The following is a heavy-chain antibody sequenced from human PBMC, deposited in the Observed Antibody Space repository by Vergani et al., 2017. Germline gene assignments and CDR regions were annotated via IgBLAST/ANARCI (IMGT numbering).Heavy chain of an antibody. CDR3: ARIRSGLYYYGSGSPGGMDV. Sequence: QVTLRESGPALVKPTQTLTLTCTFSGFSLSTSGMCVSWLRQPPGTALEWLALIDWDDDKYYSTSLKTRLTISKDTSKNQVVLTMTNNDPLDTATYYCARIRSGLYYYGSGSPGGMDVWGQGTTVTVSS. D-gene: IGHD3-10*01. CDR2: IDWDDDK. CDR1: GFSLSTSGMC. V-gene: IGHV2-70*01. J-gene: IGHJ6*02.